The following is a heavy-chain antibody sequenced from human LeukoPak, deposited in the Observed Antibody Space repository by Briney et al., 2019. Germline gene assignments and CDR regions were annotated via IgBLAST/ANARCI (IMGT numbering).Heavy chain of an antibody. Sequence: SGPTLVNPTQTLTLTCTFSGFSLSTSGICVSWIRQPPGKALEWLARIDWDDDKYYSTSLKTRLTISKDTSKNQVVLTMTNMDPVDTATYYCARIRVGGYYYGDWGQGTLVTVSS. CDR2: IDWDDDK. CDR1: GFSLSTSGIC. D-gene: IGHD3-22*01. V-gene: IGHV2-70*11. CDR3: ARIRVGGYYYGD. J-gene: IGHJ4*02.